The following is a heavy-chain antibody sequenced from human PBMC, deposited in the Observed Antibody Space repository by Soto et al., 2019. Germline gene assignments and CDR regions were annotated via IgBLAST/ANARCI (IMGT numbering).Heavy chain of an antibody. Sequence: GVLRLSCAASGFTFTSFAVSWVRQAPGKGLEWVSAISGSGGATYYADSVKGRFTVSRDNSRNTVYLQVDSLRAEDTAVYYCVRGGHGSGSYLGSSWGQGILVTVSS. CDR3: VRGGHGSGSYLGSS. V-gene: IGHV3-23*01. D-gene: IGHD3-10*01. CDR2: ISGSGGAT. J-gene: IGHJ5*02. CDR1: GFTFTSFA.